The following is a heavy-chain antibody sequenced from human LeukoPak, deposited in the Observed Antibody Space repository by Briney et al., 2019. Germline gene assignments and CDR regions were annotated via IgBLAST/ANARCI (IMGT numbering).Heavy chain of an antibody. CDR1: GYTFTGYF. V-gene: IGHV1-2*02. Sequence: ASVKVSCKASGYTFTGYFIHWVRQAPGQGLEWMGWINPNSGDTNYAQKFQGRVTMTRDTSISTAYMEVSSLRSDDTAVYYCARDPPTSGSDAFEIWGQGTMVTVSS. J-gene: IGHJ3*02. CDR3: ARDPPTSGSDAFEI. D-gene: IGHD3-22*01. CDR2: INPNSGDT.